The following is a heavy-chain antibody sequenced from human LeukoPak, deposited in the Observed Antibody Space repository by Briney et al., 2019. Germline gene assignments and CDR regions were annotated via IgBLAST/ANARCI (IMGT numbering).Heavy chain of an antibody. V-gene: IGHV4-61*01. J-gene: IGHJ4*02. D-gene: IGHD6-19*01. CDR1: GGSVSSGSYY. Sequence: PSEPLSLTCTVSGGSVSSGSYYWSWIRQPPGKGLEWIGNIYYSGSTNYNPSLKSRVTISVDTSKNQFSQKLSSVTAADTAVYYCASRLSSGWYGAHDYWGQGTLVTVSS. CDR3: ASRLSSGWYGAHDY. CDR2: IYYSGST.